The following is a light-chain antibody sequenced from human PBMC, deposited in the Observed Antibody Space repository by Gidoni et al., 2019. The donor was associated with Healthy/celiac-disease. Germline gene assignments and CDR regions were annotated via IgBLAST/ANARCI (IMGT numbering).Light chain of an antibody. CDR1: QSSSSY. Sequence: DIQRTQSPSSLSASVGDRVTITCRASQSSSSYFNWYQQKPGKAPKLLIYAASSLQSGVSSRFSGSGSGTDFTLTISSLQPEDFATYYCQQSYSTLCTFGQGTKVEIK. CDR3: QQSYSTLCT. V-gene: IGKV1-39*01. CDR2: AAS. J-gene: IGKJ1*01.